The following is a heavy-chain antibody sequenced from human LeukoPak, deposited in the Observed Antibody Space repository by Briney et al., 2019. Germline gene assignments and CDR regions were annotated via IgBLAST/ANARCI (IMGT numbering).Heavy chain of an antibody. CDR3: ATLPDSSSDYYYYYMDV. J-gene: IGHJ6*03. CDR1: GFTFSSYS. CDR2: IGGSSTYI. V-gene: IGHV3-21*01. D-gene: IGHD6-6*01. Sequence: PGGSLRLSCAASGFTFSSYSMNWVRQAPGKGLEWVSSIGGSSTYIYYADSVKGRFTISRDNAKNSLYLQMSSLRVEDTAVYYCATLPDSSSDYYYYYMDVWGKGTTVTVSS.